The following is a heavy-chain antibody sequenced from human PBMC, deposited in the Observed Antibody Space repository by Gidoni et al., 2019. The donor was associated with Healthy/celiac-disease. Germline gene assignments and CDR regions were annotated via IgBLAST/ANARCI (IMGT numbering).Heavy chain of an antibody. CDR2: MSGSGGST. V-gene: IGHV3-23*01. D-gene: IGHD5-12*01. CDR3: AKVPSGVDIVATSHFDY. J-gene: IGHJ4*02. CDR1: GFTLSRYA. Sequence: EVQLLEPGGGLVQPGGFLSLSCAASGFTLSRYARGWVRQAPGKGLEWVSAMSGSGGSTYYADSVKGRFTISRDNSKNTLYLQMNSLRAEDTAVYYCAKVPSGVDIVATSHFDYWGQGTLVTVSS.